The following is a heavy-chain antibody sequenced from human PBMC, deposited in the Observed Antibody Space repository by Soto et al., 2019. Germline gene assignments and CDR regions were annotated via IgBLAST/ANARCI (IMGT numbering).Heavy chain of an antibody. Sequence: DVQLVESGGGLVQPGRSLRLSCAASGFTFDDYAMHWVRQAPGKGLEWVSGISWNSGSIGYADSVKGRFTISRDNAKNSLYLQMNSLRAEDTALYYCAKDIAAAGRYYFDYWGQGTLVTVSS. V-gene: IGHV3-9*01. D-gene: IGHD6-13*01. J-gene: IGHJ4*02. CDR1: GFTFDDYA. CDR3: AKDIAAAGRYYFDY. CDR2: ISWNSGSI.